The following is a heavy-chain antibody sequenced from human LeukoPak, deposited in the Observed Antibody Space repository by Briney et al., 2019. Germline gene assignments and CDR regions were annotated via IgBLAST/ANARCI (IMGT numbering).Heavy chain of an antibody. CDR2: ISYDGSNK. CDR1: GFTFSSYA. D-gene: IGHD2-21*01. Sequence: GALRLSCAASGFTFSSYAMHWVRQAPGKGLEWVAVISYDGSNKYYADSVKGRFTISRDNSKNTLYLQMNSLRAEDTAVYYCARVGGSGPRVVIAVPIDYWGQGTLVTVSS. CDR3: ARVGGSGPRVVIAVPIDY. J-gene: IGHJ4*02. V-gene: IGHV3-30-3*01.